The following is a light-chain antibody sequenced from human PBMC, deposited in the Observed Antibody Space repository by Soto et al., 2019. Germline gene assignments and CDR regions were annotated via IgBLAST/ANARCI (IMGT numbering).Light chain of an antibody. CDR3: QQYESFSAT. CDR2: GAS. V-gene: IGKV3-20*01. CDR1: QSVGSNY. J-gene: IGKJ1*01. Sequence: EIVLTQSPGTLSLSPGERATLYCRASQSVGSNYLAWYQQKPGQAPRVLIYGASSRATGIPDRFSGSGSGADFTLTISRLEPDDFATYYCQQYESFSATFGPGTKV.